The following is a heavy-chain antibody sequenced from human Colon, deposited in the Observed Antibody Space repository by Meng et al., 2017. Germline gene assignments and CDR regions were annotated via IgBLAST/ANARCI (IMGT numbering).Heavy chain of an antibody. CDR1: GDSISSDYF. V-gene: IGHV4-31*03. CDR3: ARASYGSGSPLGESWFDP. D-gene: IGHD3-10*01. J-gene: IGHJ5*02. Sequence: QVQLQESGPGLVKPSQTLSLTCTVSGDSISSDYFWSWIRQHPGKSLEWMGYIHYSESTYYNQYLKSRVTISVDTSKNQFSLKLSSVTAADTAVYYCARASYGSGSPLGESWFDPWGQGTLVTVSS. CDR2: IHYSEST.